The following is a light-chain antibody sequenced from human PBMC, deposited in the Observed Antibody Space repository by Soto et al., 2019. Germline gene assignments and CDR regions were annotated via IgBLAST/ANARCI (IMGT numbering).Light chain of an antibody. J-gene: IGKJ5*01. CDR1: QSVSIN. Sequence: EIVMTQSPATLSVSPGERATLSCRTSQSVSINLAWYQQKPGQAPRLLIHYASTRAPGIPARFSGSGSGTEFTLTIDSLQSEDFAVYFCQQYNNWPITFGQGTRLEIK. CDR3: QQYNNWPIT. CDR2: YAS. V-gene: IGKV3-15*01.